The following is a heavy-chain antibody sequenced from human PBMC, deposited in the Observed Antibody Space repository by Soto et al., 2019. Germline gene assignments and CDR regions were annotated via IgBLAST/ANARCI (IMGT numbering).Heavy chain of an antibody. CDR2: ITATNGNT. V-gene: IGHV3-23*01. Sequence: GGSLRLSCVASGFTFKAYDMGWVRQAPGKGLEWVSSITATNGNTYYADSVRGRFTISRDNSRNSLFLQMNGLRPEDSALYYCAKDEGTSSTFFDYWGQGTLVTVSS. CDR1: GFTFKAYD. J-gene: IGHJ4*02. CDR3: AKDEGTSSTFFDY. D-gene: IGHD6-6*01.